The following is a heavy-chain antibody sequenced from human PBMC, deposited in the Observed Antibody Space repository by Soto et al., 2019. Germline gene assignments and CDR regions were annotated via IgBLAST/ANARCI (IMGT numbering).Heavy chain of an antibody. CDR1: GYPVTAYY. CDR2: INPATGAA. V-gene: IGHV1-2*02. CDR3: ARGGGVGVAGSAAFDM. Sequence: QLHLVQCGAVVKKPGASVTVSCSASGYPVTAYYMHWVRQAPGRGFEWMGGINPATGAAKYTQTFQGRVTMTRDPSTSTVFMELSGLTSEDPAVFYCARGGGVGVAGSAAFDMWGQGTLVTVSP. D-gene: IGHD3-3*01. J-gene: IGHJ3*02.